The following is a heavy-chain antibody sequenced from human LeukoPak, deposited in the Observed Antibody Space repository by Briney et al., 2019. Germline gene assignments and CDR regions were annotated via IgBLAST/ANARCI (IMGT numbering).Heavy chain of an antibody. CDR1: GGSISSSNYY. V-gene: IGHV4-39*02. Sequence: PSETLSLTCIVSGGSISSSNYYWGWIRQPPGKGLEWIGTIYYRGNTYYNPSLKSRVTISVDTSKNHFSLKLSSVTAADTAVYFCARVGTARSLDYWGQGTLVTVSS. CDR2: IYYRGNT. D-gene: IGHD6-6*01. J-gene: IGHJ4*02. CDR3: ARVGTARSLDY.